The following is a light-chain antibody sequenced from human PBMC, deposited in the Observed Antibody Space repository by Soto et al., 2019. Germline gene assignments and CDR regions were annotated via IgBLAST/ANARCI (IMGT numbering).Light chain of an antibody. CDR2: EVS. Sequence: QSALTQPASVSGSPGQSITISCTGTSSDVGAYNRVSWYQQYSGKAPKLMIYEVSNRPSGVSNRFSGSKSGNTASLTISGLQDEAEADYYCLSYTTTSSYVFGTGTKLTVL. CDR3: LSYTTTSSYV. V-gene: IGLV2-14*01. CDR1: SSDVGAYNR. J-gene: IGLJ1*01.